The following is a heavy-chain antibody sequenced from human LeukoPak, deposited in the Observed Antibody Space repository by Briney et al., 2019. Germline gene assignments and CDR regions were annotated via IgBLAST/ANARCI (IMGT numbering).Heavy chain of an antibody. V-gene: IGHV1-69*04. CDR3: ARDMGGSYHDAFDI. CDR2: IILILGIA. D-gene: IGHD1-26*01. CDR1: GGTFSSYT. Sequence: SVKVSCKASGGTFSSYTISWVRQAPGQGLEWMGRIILILGIANYAQKFQGRVTITADKSTSTAYMELSSLRSEDTAVYYCARDMGGSYHDAFDIWGQGTMVTVSS. J-gene: IGHJ3*02.